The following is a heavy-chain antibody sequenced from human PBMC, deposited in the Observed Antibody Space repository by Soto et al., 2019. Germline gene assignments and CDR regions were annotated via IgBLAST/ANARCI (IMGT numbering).Heavy chain of an antibody. Sequence: PSETLSLTCAVYGRSFSGYYWSWIRQPPGKGLEWIGEINHSGSTNYNPSLKSRVTISVDTSQNQFSLNLSSVTAADTAVYYCARAYGGNSGVFDYWGQGILVTVSS. V-gene: IGHV4-34*01. D-gene: IGHD4-17*01. CDR2: INHSGST. CDR1: GRSFSGYY. J-gene: IGHJ4*02. CDR3: ARAYGGNSGVFDY.